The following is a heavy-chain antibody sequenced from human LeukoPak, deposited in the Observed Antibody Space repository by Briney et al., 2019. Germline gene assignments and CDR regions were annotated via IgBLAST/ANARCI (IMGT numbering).Heavy chain of an antibody. D-gene: IGHD3-16*01. CDR1: DYTFTSYG. Sequence: ASVKVSCKTCDYTFTSYGITWVRQAPGQGLEWMGWISTYNGKTNYVDKFQGRVTMTTDTFTKTVYMHLRSLRSDDTALYYCARGPYYGDLNPDYFDYWGQGTLVTVSS. V-gene: IGHV1-18*01. CDR3: ARGPYYGDLNPDYFDY. CDR2: ISTYNGKT. J-gene: IGHJ4*02.